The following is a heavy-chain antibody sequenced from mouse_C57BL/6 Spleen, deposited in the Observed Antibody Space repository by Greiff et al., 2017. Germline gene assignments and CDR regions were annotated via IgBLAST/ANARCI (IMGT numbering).Heavy chain of an antibody. CDR3: ASAVVAFDY. CDR1: GYTFTSYW. J-gene: IGHJ2*01. V-gene: IGHV1-52*01. CDR2: IDPSDSET. D-gene: IGHD1-1*01. Sequence: QVQLQQPGAELVRPGSSVKLSCTASGYTFTSYWMHWVKQRPIQGLEWIGNIDPSDSETHYNQKFKDKATLTVDNSSSTAYMQLSSLTSEDSAVYYCASAVVAFDYWGQGTTLTVSS.